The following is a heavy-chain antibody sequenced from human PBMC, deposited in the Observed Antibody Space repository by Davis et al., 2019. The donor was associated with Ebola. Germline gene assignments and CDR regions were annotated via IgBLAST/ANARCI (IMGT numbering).Heavy chain of an antibody. CDR2: INHSGST. CDR1: GGSFSGYY. D-gene: IGHD1-20*01. Sequence: PSETLSLTCAVYGGSFSGYYWSWIRQPPGKGLEWIGEINHSGSTNYNPSLKSPVTMSVDTSKNQLSLKLNSVTAADTAVYYCSRTNWNPGDYWGQGTLVTVSS. CDR3: SRTNWNPGDY. J-gene: IGHJ4*02. V-gene: IGHV4-34*01.